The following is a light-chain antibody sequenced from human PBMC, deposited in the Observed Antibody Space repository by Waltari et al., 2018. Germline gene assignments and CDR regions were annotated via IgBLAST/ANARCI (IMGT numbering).Light chain of an antibody. J-gene: IGLJ3*02. CDR2: VNSVGSH. Sequence: QLVLTQSPSASASLGASVKLTCTLSSGHSSNVIAWLQQRPETGPRYLMKVNSVGSHPKGDEIPDRFSGSGSGAERYLTISRLQSEDEADYYCQTGGHGTWVFGGGTKLTVL. V-gene: IGLV4-69*01. CDR3: QTGGHGTWV. CDR1: SGHSSNV.